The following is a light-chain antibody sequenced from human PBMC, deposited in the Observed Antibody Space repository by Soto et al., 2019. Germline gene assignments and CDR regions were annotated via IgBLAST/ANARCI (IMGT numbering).Light chain of an antibody. Sequence: QSALTQPPSASGSPGQSVTISCTGTSSDVGAYNYVSWYQQEPGKAPKLMIYAVNKRPSGVPDRFSGSKSGNTASLTVSGLRAADEADYFCSSYAGGNNIMVFGGGTKLPVL. CDR2: AVN. CDR3: SSYAGGNNIMV. CDR1: SSDVGAYNY. J-gene: IGLJ2*01. V-gene: IGLV2-8*01.